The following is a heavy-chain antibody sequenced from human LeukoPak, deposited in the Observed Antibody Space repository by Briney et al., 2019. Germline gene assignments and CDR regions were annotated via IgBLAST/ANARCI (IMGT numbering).Heavy chain of an antibody. Sequence: GRSLRLSCAASGFTFSSYGMPWVRQAPGKGLEWVAVISYDGSNKYYADSVKGRFTISRDNSKNTLYLQMNSLRAEDTAVYYCAKVVYCSSTSCPRGDFDYWGQGTLVTVSS. V-gene: IGHV3-30*18. CDR1: GFTFSSYG. CDR3: AKVVYCSSTSCPRGDFDY. J-gene: IGHJ4*02. D-gene: IGHD2-2*01. CDR2: ISYDGSNK.